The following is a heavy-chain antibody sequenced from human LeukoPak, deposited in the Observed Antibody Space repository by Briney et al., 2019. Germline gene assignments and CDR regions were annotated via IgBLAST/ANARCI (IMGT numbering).Heavy chain of an antibody. J-gene: IGHJ5*02. CDR3: ARYNWNLNWFDP. CDR2: IYYSGST. V-gene: IGHV4-59*01. CDR1: GGSISSYY. Sequence: SETLSLTCTVSGGSISSYYWSWIRQPPGKGLERIGYIYYSGSTNYNPSLKSRVTISVDTSKNQFSLKLSSVTAADTAVYYCARYNWNLNWFDPWGQGTLVTVSS. D-gene: IGHD1-20*01.